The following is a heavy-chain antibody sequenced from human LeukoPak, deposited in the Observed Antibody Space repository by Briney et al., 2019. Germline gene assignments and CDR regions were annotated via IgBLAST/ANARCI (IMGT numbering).Heavy chain of an antibody. CDR1: GFIFSSYE. D-gene: IGHD3-16*01. CDR3: ARDPDVVASHLDY. Sequence: PGGSLRLSCAAYGFIFSSYEMNWFRQAPGKGLEWISYISSGGSTMYYADSVKGRFTISRDNAKNSLSLQMDSLRADDTAVYYCARDPDVVASHLDYWGQGTLVTVSS. V-gene: IGHV3-48*03. J-gene: IGHJ4*02. CDR2: ISSGGSTM.